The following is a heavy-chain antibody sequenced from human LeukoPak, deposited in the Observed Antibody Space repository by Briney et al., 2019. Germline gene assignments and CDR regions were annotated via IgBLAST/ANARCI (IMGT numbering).Heavy chain of an antibody. Sequence: PSETLSLTCSVSGGSINSYYWNWIRQPPGKGLECIGYIFYSGSANYSPSLKGRVTISVDTSKNQFSLKLSSVTAADTAVYFCARGGNHQAAAGRLDYWGQGTLVTVSS. V-gene: IGHV4-59*01. CDR3: ARGGNHQAAAGRLDY. D-gene: IGHD6-13*01. J-gene: IGHJ4*02. CDR1: GGSINSYY. CDR2: IFYSGSA.